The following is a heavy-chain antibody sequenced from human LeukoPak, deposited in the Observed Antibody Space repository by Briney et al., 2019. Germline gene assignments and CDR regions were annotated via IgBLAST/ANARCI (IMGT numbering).Heavy chain of an antibody. CDR2: IWYDGSNK. CDR1: GFTFSSYG. CDR3: AREPYLDGDGEKYYGMDV. V-gene: IGHV3-33*01. D-gene: IGHD4-17*01. Sequence: GRSLRLSCAASGFTFSSYGMHWVRQAPGKGLEWVAVIWYDGSNKYYADSVKGRFTISRDNSKNRMYLQMNSLRAEDTAVYYCAREPYLDGDGEKYYGMDVWGRGTTVTVSS. J-gene: IGHJ6*02.